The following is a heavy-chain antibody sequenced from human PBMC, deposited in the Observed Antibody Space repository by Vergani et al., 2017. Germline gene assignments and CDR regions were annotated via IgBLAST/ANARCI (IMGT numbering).Heavy chain of an antibody. Sequence: QAQLVESGGGVVQPGGSLRLSCVGSGFTSSYYGMHWVRQAPGKGLEWVAVISYDGTQKYYADSVKGRFTISRDNSKSTLYLQMNSLRTEDTAVYYCATKSXGTPGCQIGYFREWGQGTLVTVSS. CDR2: ISYDGTQK. CDR3: ATKSXGTPGCQIGYFRE. V-gene: IGHV3-30*03. CDR1: GFTSSYYG. J-gene: IGHJ1*01. D-gene: IGHD1-1*01.